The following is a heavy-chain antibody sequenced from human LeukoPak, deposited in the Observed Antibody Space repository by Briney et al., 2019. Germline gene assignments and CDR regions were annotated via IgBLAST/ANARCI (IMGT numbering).Heavy chain of an antibody. CDR2: INLDGSVK. Sequence: GGSLRLSCAASGFTFSSNWMSWVRQAPGKGLEWVANINLDGSVKYYVDSVKGRFAIPRDNAKNSLSLQMNSLRAEDTAVYYCARLRPGSQIDYWGQGTLVTVSS. V-gene: IGHV3-7*01. CDR1: GFTFSSNW. D-gene: IGHD5-12*01. J-gene: IGHJ4*02. CDR3: ARLRPGSQIDY.